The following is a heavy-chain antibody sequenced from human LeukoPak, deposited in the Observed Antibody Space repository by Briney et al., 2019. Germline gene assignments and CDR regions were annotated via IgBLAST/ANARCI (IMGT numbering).Heavy chain of an antibody. CDR3: VRDGSAYNFDY. CDR2: INNDGSYI. Sequence: PGGSLRLSCAASGFTFSPAWMHCVRQAPGKGLEWVSRINNDGSYINYAESVKGRFTLSRDNTKNTLTLQMNSLRAEDTAVYFCVRDGSAYNFDYWGQGVLVTVSS. J-gene: IGHJ4*02. CDR1: GFTFSPAW. D-gene: IGHD5-24*01. V-gene: IGHV3-74*01.